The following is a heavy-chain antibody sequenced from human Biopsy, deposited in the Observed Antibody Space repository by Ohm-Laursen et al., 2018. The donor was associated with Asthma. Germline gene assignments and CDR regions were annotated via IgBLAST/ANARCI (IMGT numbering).Heavy chain of an antibody. CDR3: ARHWDWGSFFDY. J-gene: IGHJ4*02. V-gene: IGHV4-39*01. CDR1: GYSISNGGYY. Sequence: PGTLSLTCCVSGYSISNGGYYWTWVRQPPGKGLEWMGSISYTGSAYHNPSLKSRVTISVDTSKNHFSLKLSSVTAADTAVYYCARHWDWGSFFDYWGQGTPVTVSS. CDR2: ISYTGSA. D-gene: IGHD7-27*01.